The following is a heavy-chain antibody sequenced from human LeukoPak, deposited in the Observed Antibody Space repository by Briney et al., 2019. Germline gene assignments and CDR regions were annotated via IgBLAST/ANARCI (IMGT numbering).Heavy chain of an antibody. J-gene: IGHJ4*02. CDR2: IDHSGST. CDR3: ARAPFDTSSVDTAMVTGFDY. V-gene: IGHV4-34*01. Sequence: PSETLSLTCAVYGGSFSGYYWSWIRQPPGKGLEWIGEIDHSGSTNYNPSLKSRVTISVDTSKNQFSLKLSSVTAADTAVYYCARAPFDTSSVDTAMVTGFDYWGQGTLVTASS. CDR1: GGSFSGYY. D-gene: IGHD5-18*01.